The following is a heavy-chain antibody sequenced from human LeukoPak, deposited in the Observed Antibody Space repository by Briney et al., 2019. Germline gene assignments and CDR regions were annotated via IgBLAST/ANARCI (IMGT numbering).Heavy chain of an antibody. CDR2: MIPIFGTA. D-gene: IGHD1-14*01. V-gene: IGHV1-69*05. CDR1: GGTFSSYA. Sequence: SVKVSCKASGGTFSSYAISWVRQAPGQGLQWMGRMIPIFGTANYAQKFQGRVTITTDESTSTAYMELSSLRSEDTALYYCARDKYEETPGEGDYYYMDVWGKGTTVTVSS. CDR3: ARDKYEETPGEGDYYYMDV. J-gene: IGHJ6*03.